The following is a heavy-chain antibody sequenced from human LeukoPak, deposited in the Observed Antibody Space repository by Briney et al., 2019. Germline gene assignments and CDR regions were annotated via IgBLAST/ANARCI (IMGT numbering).Heavy chain of an antibody. Sequence: ASVKVSCKASGYTFTSYYMHWVRQAPGQGLEWMGWMNPNSGNTGYAQKFQGRVTITRNTSISTAYMELSSLRSEDTAVYYCARDRPGSSGAFDIWGQGTMVTVSS. CDR3: ARDRPGSSGAFDI. V-gene: IGHV1-8*03. J-gene: IGHJ3*02. CDR2: MNPNSGNT. D-gene: IGHD7-27*01. CDR1: GYTFTSYY.